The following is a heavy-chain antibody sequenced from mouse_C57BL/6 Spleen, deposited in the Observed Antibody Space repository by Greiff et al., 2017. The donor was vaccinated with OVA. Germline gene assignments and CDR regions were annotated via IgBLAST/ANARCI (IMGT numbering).Heavy chain of an antibody. Sequence: VKLQQSGPELVKPGASVKISCKASGYAFSSSWMNWVKQRPGKGLEWIGRIYPGDGDTNYNGKFKGKATLTADKSSSTAYMQLSSLTSEDSAVYFCARSITTAPDYWGQGTTLTVSS. CDR1: GYAFSSSW. CDR3: ARSITTAPDY. CDR2: IYPGDGDT. V-gene: IGHV1-82*01. J-gene: IGHJ2*01. D-gene: IGHD1-2*01.